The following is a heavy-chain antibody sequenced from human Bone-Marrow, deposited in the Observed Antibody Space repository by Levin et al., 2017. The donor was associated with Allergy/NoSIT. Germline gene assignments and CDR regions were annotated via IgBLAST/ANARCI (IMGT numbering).Heavy chain of an antibody. J-gene: IGHJ6*03. V-gene: IGHV1-18*01. Sequence: ASVKVSCKASGYTLTNFGVNWVRQAPGQGLEWMGWISAYNGDTYYIQSLQGRVSMTTDKSTNTAYMELRSLTSDDTAVYYCARGQGFSGYNFDHYYMDVWGKGTTVTISS. CDR3: ARGQGFSGYNFDHYYMDV. CDR1: GYTLTNFG. CDR2: ISAYNGDT. D-gene: IGHD5-12*01.